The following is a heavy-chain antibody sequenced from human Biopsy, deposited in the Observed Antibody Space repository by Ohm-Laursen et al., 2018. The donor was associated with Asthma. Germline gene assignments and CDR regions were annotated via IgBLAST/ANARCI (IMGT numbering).Heavy chain of an antibody. Sequence: GTLSLTCAVYGGSFSGYYWSWIRQPPGKGLEWIGEINHSGSTNYNPSLKSRVTISVDTSKNQFSLKLSSVTAEDTAVYYCARDGTDMNEAMPKDYWGQGTLVTVSS. CDR2: INHSGST. D-gene: IGHD2-2*01. CDR3: ARDGTDMNEAMPKDY. CDR1: GGSFSGYY. J-gene: IGHJ4*02. V-gene: IGHV4-34*01.